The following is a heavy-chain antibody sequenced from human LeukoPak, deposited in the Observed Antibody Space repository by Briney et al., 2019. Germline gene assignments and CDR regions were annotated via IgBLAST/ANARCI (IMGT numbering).Heavy chain of an antibody. CDR3: ARGEYYYDGGY. J-gene: IGHJ4*02. CDR1: GFTFSSYW. V-gene: IGHV3-7*04. D-gene: IGHD3-22*01. Sequence: GGSLRLSCAASGFTFSSYWMSWVRQAPGKGLEWVANIKQDGSEKYYVDSVKGRLTISRDNAKNSLFLQMNSLRAEETAVYYCARGEYYYDGGYWGQGTLVTVSS. CDR2: IKQDGSEK.